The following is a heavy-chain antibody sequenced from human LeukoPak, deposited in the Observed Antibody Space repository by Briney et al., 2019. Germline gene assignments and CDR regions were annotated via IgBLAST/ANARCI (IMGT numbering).Heavy chain of an antibody. CDR1: GYTFTGYY. D-gene: IGHD3-3*01. J-gene: IGHJ4*02. CDR3: ARGGRITIFGVVINFDY. Sequence: ASVKVYCKASGYTFTGYYMHWVRQAPGQGLEWMGRINPNSGGTNYAQKFQGRVTVTRDTSISTAYMELSRLRSDDTAVYYCARGGRITIFGVVINFDYWGQGTLVTVSP. CDR2: INPNSGGT. V-gene: IGHV1-2*06.